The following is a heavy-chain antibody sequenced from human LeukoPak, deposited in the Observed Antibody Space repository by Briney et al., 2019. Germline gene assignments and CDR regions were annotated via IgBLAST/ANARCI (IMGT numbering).Heavy chain of an antibody. CDR1: GYTFTGYY. Sequence: ASVKVSCKASGYTFTGYYMHWMRQAPGQGLEWMGWINPKSGGTNYAQKFEARVTMTRDMSISTVYMELSRLRFDDKAVYYCARSPHILTGENFDYWGQGTRVTVSS. V-gene: IGHV1-2*02. D-gene: IGHD3-9*01. CDR3: ARSPHILTGENFDY. J-gene: IGHJ4*02. CDR2: INPKSGGT.